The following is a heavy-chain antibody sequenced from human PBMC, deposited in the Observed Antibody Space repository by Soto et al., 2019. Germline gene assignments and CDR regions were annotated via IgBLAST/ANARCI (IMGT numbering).Heavy chain of an antibody. CDR3: ASTGISYGTFDY. CDR2: IYSGGST. V-gene: IGHV3-53*01. J-gene: IGHJ4*02. CDR1: GFTVSSNY. Sequence: GGSLRLSCAASGFTVSSNYMSWVRQAPGKGLEWVSVIYSGGSTYYADSVKGRFTISRDNSKNTLYLRMNSLRAEDTAVYYCASTGISYGTFDYWGQGTLVTVSS. D-gene: IGHD4-17*01.